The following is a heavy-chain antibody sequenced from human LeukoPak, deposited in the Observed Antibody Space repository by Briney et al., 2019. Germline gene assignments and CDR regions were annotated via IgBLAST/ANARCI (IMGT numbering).Heavy chain of an antibody. Sequence: PSETLSLTCTVSGGSISSYYWSWIRQPPGKGLEWIGYIYYSGSTNYNPSLKSRVTISVDTSKNQFSLKLSSVTAADTAVYYCARVGDYDFWGGYSVFDYWGQGTLVTVSS. CDR2: IYYSGST. CDR1: GGSISSYY. D-gene: IGHD3-3*01. V-gene: IGHV4-59*01. CDR3: ARVGDYDFWGGYSVFDY. J-gene: IGHJ4*02.